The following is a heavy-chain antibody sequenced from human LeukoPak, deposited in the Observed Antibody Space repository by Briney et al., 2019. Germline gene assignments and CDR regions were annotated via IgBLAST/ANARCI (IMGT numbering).Heavy chain of an antibody. CDR1: GFTFSSYW. Sequence: GGSLRLSCAASGFTFSSYWMHWVRQAPGKGLVWVSRINSDGSSTNYADSEKGRFTISRDNAKNTLYLHMNSLRAEDTAVYYCARDYYTSGSPNDYWGQGTLVTVSS. V-gene: IGHV3-74*01. CDR3: ARDYYTSGSPNDY. D-gene: IGHD3-10*01. CDR2: INSDGSST. J-gene: IGHJ4*02.